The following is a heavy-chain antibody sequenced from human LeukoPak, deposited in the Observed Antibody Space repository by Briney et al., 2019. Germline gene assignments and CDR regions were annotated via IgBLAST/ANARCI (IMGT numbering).Heavy chain of an antibody. CDR1: GYTFTTYD. D-gene: IGHD6-13*01. CDR3: ARDRIAAAGTRWFDP. CDR2: INAGNGNT. J-gene: IGHJ5*02. V-gene: IGHV1-3*03. Sequence: ASVKVSCKASGYTFTTYDINWVRQVTGQGLEWMGWINAGNGNTKYSQEFQGRVTITRDTSASTAYMELSSLRSEDMAVYYCARDRIAAAGTRWFDPWGQGTLVTVSS.